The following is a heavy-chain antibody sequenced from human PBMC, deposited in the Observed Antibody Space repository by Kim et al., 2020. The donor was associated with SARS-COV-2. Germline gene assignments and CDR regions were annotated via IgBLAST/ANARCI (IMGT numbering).Heavy chain of an antibody. J-gene: IGHJ4*02. CDR2: IKQDGSDK. D-gene: IGHD3-10*01. CDR3: AIILRGSSTSRDY. Sequence: GGSLRLSCAASGFTFSSYWMSWARQAPGKGLEWVATIKQDGSDKHYVDSVKGRFTISRDNARNSLYLQMNSLRAEDTALYYCAIILRGSSTSRDYWGQGTLVTVSS. V-gene: IGHV3-7*03. CDR1: GFTFSSYW.